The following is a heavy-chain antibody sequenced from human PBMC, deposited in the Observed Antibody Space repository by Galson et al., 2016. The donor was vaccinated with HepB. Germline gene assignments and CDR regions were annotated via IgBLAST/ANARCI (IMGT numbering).Heavy chain of an antibody. Sequence: SLRLSCAASGFTFCNYGMHWIRQAPGKGLEWVAVMSHDGSHIFYVDSVKGRFSISRDNSKNTLYLQMNSLRDEDTAVYYCAKDHGNRWLNNWFDPWGQGTLATVSS. CDR3: AKDHGNRWLNNWFDP. J-gene: IGHJ5*02. CDR2: MSHDGSHI. CDR1: GFTFCNYG. D-gene: IGHD6-19*01. V-gene: IGHV3-30*18.